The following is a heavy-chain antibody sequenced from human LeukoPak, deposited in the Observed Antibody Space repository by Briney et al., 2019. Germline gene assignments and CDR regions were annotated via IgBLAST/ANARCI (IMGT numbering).Heavy chain of an antibody. D-gene: IGHD5-12*01. CDR2: ISGSGDST. V-gene: IGHV3-23*01. CDR3: AKGLPYPTRYYFDC. Sequence: PGGSLRLSCAASGFTFSNYAMSWVRQAPGKGLEWVSAISGSGDSTYYADSVKGRFTISRDNSKNTLYLQVNSLRAEDTAVFYCAKGLPYPTRYYFDCWGQGTLVTVSS. CDR1: GFTFSNYA. J-gene: IGHJ4*02.